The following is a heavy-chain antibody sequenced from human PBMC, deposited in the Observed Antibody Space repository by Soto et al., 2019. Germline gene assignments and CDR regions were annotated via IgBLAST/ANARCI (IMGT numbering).Heavy chain of an antibody. J-gene: IGHJ3*02. V-gene: IGHV5-51*01. Sequence: GESLKISCKGSGYSFTSYWIGWVRQMPGKGLEWMGIIYPGDSDTRYSPSFQGQVTISADKSISTAYLQWSSLKASDTAMYYCARNRKWLVRVDAFDIWGQGTMVTVSS. CDR3: ARNRKWLVRVDAFDI. CDR1: GYSFTSYW. CDR2: IYPGDSDT. D-gene: IGHD6-19*01.